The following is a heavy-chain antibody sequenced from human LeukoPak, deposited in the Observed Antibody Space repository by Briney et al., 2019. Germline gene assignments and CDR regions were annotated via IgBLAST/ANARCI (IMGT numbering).Heavy chain of an antibody. J-gene: IGHJ2*01. V-gene: IGHV3-7*01. D-gene: IGHD4-23*01. CDR1: GFTFSSYW. CDR2: IKQEGSEK. CDR3: ARDRGMVTLYWYFDL. Sequence: GGSLRLSCAASGFTFSSYWMTWVRQAPGKGLEWVANIKQEGSEKYYVDSVKGRFTISRDNAKNSLYLQMNSLRADDAGVYYCARDRGMVTLYWYFDLWGRGTLVTVSS.